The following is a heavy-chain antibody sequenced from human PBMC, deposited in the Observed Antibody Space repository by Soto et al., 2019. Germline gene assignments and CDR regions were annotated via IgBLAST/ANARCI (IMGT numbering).Heavy chain of an antibody. Sequence: DVQLLESGGGLVQPGGSLKLSCVASGFSFDKYAMIWVRQAPGKGQEWVSGITGSGRSIQYTASVKGRFTIPRDNSKNTVYLQMDYLRAEDTAMYYCAKDDVSGDGLWLVSDWGQGTPVTVS. D-gene: IGHD2-21*02. V-gene: IGHV3-23*01. CDR2: ITGSGRSI. CDR1: GFSFDKYA. J-gene: IGHJ4*02. CDR3: AKDDVSGDGLWLVSD.